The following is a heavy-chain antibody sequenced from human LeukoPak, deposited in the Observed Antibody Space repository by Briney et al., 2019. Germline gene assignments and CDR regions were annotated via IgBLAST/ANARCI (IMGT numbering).Heavy chain of an antibody. D-gene: IGHD2-2*03. J-gene: IGHJ4*02. V-gene: IGHV1-46*01. CDR1: GYTFTSYY. CDR2: INPSGGSI. Sequence: ASVKVSCKASGYTFTSYYMHWVRQAPGQGLEWMGIINPSGGSISYARKFQGRVTMTRDTSTSTVYMELSSLRSEDTAVYYCARNGSCSSTSCYGRDYWGQGTLVTVSS. CDR3: ARNGSCSSTSCYGRDY.